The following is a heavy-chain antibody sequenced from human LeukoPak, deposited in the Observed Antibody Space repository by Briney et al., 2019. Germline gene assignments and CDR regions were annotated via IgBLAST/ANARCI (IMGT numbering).Heavy chain of an antibody. D-gene: IGHD4-17*01. CDR1: GYTFTSYA. CDR3: ARDLESDEGDYGDVLPGY. V-gene: IGHV1-18*01. Sequence: GASVKVSCKASGYTFTSYAMNWVRQAPGQGLESMGWISVKHGTTHYVDKFHDRLTLTTDTSTRTASMELKSLTSDDTAVYYCARDLESDEGDYGDVLPGYWGQGTLVTVSS. CDR2: ISVKHGTT. J-gene: IGHJ4*02.